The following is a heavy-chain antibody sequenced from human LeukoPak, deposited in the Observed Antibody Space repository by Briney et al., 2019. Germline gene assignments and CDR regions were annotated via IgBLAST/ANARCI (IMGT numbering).Heavy chain of an antibody. V-gene: IGHV3-21*01. CDR3: ARQFGSRGFDN. CDR1: GFSFSIYN. D-gene: IGHD3-10*01. J-gene: IGHJ4*02. CDR2: ISSSTNSI. Sequence: GGSLRLSCVASGFSFSIYNMNWVRQAPGKGLEWVSSISSSTNSIHYADSVKGRFTISRDNAGKSLFLQLNSLRDEDTALYYCARQFGSRGFDNWGQGTLVTVSS.